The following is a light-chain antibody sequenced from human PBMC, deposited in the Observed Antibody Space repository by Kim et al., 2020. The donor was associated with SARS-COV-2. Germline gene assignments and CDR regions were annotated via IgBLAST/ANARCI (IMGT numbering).Light chain of an antibody. CDR3: GKNNNYPRT. CDR1: QGISSW. J-gene: IGKJ1*01. V-gene: IGKV1D-16*01. CDR2: AAS. Sequence: DIQMTQSPSSLSASVGDRVTNTCRASQGISSWLAWYQLKPEKAPKSLIYAASSLQTGVTSRFSGSGSGTDFTLTISSLQPEDFATYYSGKNNNYPRTFGQGAKVDIK.